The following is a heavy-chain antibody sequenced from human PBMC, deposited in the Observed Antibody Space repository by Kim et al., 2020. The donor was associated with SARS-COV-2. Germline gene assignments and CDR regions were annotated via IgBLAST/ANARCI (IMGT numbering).Heavy chain of an antibody. D-gene: IGHD3-22*01. CDR2: IIPMNNIA. CDR1: QGTFSDYA. V-gene: IGHV1-69*10. Sequence: SVKVSCKTSQGTFSDYAFNWVRQAPGQGLEWVGGIIPMNNIALYARNFRGRLSITADASTATVYMELTSLTSADTGIYYCARDLSSGRGVMDVWGRGTAVFVS. CDR3: ARDLSSGRGVMDV. J-gene: IGHJ6*02.